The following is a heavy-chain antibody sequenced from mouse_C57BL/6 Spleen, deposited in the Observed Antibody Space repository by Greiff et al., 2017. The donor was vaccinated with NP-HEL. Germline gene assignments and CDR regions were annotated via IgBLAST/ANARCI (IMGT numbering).Heavy chain of an antibody. V-gene: IGHV5-17*01. CDR1: GFTFSDYG. Sequence: EVQLVESGGGLVKPGGSLKLSCAASGFTFSDYGMHWVRQAPEKGLEWVAYISSGSSTIYYADTVKGRFTISRDNAKNTLFLQMTSLRSEDTAMYYCARKTPYGNYPYYFDYWGQGTTLTVSS. J-gene: IGHJ2*01. D-gene: IGHD2-1*01. CDR3: ARKTPYGNYPYYFDY. CDR2: ISSGSSTI.